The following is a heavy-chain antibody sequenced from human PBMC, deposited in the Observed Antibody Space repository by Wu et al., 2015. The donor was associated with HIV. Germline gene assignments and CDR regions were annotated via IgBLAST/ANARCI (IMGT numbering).Heavy chain of an antibody. D-gene: IGHD3-16*01. CDR3: ARGGTHSVTPYYFDY. Sequence: QVELVQSGAEVKRPGASMKVSCKASGYSVNGHYIHWVRQAPGQGLEWMGWINPNTGDTDYAQDFQGRVTMTRDTSITTAYLELSRLKSEDTAIYFCARGGTHSVTPYYFDYWGQGTLVTVSS. J-gene: IGHJ4*02. CDR1: GYSVNGHY. V-gene: IGHV1-2*02. CDR2: INPNTGDT.